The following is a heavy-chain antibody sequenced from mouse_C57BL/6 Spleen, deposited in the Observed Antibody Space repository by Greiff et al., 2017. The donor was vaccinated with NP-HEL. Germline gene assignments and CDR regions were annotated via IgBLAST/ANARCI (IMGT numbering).Heavy chain of an antibody. CDR3: ARDRRDSFFDY. V-gene: IGHV5-4*01. CDR2: ISDGGSYT. CDR1: GFTFSSYA. Sequence: EVQLVESGGGLVKPGGSLKLSCAASGFTFSSYAMSWVRQTPEKRLEWVATISDGGSYTYYPDNVKGRFTISRDNAKNNLYLQMSHLKSEDTAMYYCARDRRDSFFDYWGQGTTLTVSS. D-gene: IGHD3-3*01. J-gene: IGHJ2*01.